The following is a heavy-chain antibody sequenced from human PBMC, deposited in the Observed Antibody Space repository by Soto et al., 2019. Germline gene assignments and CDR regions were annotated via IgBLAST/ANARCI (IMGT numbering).Heavy chain of an antibody. J-gene: IGHJ6*02. CDR3: AKVAEIGYYYYYGMDV. V-gene: IGHV3-30*18. CDR1: GFTFSSYG. D-gene: IGHD2-21*01. Sequence: GSLRLSCAASGFTFSSYGMHWVRQAPGKGLEWVAVISYDGSNKYYADSVKGRFTISRDNSKNTLYLQMNSLRAEDTAVYYCAKVAEIGYYYYYGMDVWGQGTTVTVSS. CDR2: ISYDGSNK.